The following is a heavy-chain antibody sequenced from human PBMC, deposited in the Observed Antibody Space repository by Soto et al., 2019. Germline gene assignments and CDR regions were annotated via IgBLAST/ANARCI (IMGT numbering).Heavy chain of an antibody. CDR3: ARDPRSKGSRNWFDP. CDR1: GGSISSGDYY. J-gene: IGHJ5*02. CDR2: IYYSGST. D-gene: IGHD4-4*01. V-gene: IGHV4-30-4*01. Sequence: SETLSLTCTVSGGSISSGDYYWSWIRQPTGKGLEWIGYIYYSGSTYYNPSLKSRVTISVDTSKNQFSLKLSSVTAADTAVYYCARDPRSKGSRNWFDPWGQGTLVTVSS.